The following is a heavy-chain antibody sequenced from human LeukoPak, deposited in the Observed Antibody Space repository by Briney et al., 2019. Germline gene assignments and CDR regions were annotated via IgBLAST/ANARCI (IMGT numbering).Heavy chain of an antibody. J-gene: IGHJ4*02. V-gene: IGHV3-30*02. D-gene: IGHD3-9*01. CDR1: GFTFSSYV. CDR3: AKDWWEGVYYDILTGYLFDY. Sequence: PGGSLRFSCAASGFTFSSYVMHWVCEAPGKGLEGGAFIRYDGSNKYYADSVKGRFTISRDNSKNTVYVQMNSLRAEDTGVYYCAKDWWEGVYYDILTGYLFDYWGQGTLVTVSS. CDR2: IRYDGSNK.